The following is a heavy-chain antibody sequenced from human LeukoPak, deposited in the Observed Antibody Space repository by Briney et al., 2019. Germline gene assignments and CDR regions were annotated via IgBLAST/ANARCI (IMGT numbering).Heavy chain of an antibody. CDR1: GFTFSSYG. V-gene: IGHV3-33*01. Sequence: PGGSLRLSCAASGFTFSSYGIHWVRQAPGKGLEWVAVIWYDGSNKCFADSVKGRFTISRDNSRNTLFLQMNSPRAEDTAVYYCARDQNHYFDYWGQGTLVTVSS. D-gene: IGHD2/OR15-2a*01. J-gene: IGHJ4*02. CDR3: ARDQNHYFDY. CDR2: IWYDGSNK.